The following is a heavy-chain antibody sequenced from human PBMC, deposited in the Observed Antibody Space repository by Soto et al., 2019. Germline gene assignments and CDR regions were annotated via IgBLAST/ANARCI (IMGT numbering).Heavy chain of an antibody. D-gene: IGHD3-10*01. J-gene: IGHJ4*02. CDR3: ARDPTSSGLVDY. CDR1: GGSISSYY. CDR2: IYYSGST. V-gene: IGHV4-59*01. Sequence: SETLSLTCTVSGGSISSYYWSWIRQPPGKGLEWIGYIYYSGSTNYNPSLKSRVTISVDTSKNQFSLKLSSVTAADTAVYYCARDPTSSGLVDYWGQGTLVTVSS.